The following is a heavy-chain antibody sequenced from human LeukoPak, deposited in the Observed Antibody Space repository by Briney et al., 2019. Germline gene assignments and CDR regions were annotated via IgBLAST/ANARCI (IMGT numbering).Heavy chain of an antibody. CDR2: INPNSGGT. CDR1: GYTFTVYY. J-gene: IGHJ3*02. D-gene: IGHD2-2*02. Sequence: ASVKVSFKASGYTFTVYYMHWVRQAPGQGLEWMGWINPNSGGTNYAQKFQGRVTMTRDTSISTAYMELSRLRSDDTAVYYCARSCSSTSCYTLAWNFDIWGQGTMVTVSS. V-gene: IGHV1-2*02. CDR3: ARSCSSTSCYTLAWNFDI.